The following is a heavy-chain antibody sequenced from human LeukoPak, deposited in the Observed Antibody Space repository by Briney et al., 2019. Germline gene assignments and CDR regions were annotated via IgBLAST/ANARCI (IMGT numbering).Heavy chain of an antibody. CDR2: ISGSGGST. D-gene: IGHD1-1*01. V-gene: IGHV3-23*01. CDR3: AKGSNNYPDNFDY. J-gene: IGHJ4*02. Sequence: GGSLRLSCAASGFSFSNYAMHWVRQAPGKGLEWVSGISGSGGSTYYAESVKGRCTISRDNSKKTLFLQMNSLRAEDTAVYYCAKGSNNYPDNFDYWGQGTLVTVSS. CDR1: GFSFSNYA.